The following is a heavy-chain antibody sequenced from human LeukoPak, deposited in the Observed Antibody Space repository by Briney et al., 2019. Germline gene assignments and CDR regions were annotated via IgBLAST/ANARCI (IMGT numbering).Heavy chain of an antibody. CDR2: INPNSGGT. CDR1: GGTFSGYY. Sequence: ASVKVSCKASGGTFSGYYIHWVRQAPGQGLEWMGWINPNSGGTNYAQKFQGRVTMTRDTSISTAYMELSRLRSDDTAVYYCARGGIVGAHEAFDYWGQGTLVTVSS. J-gene: IGHJ4*02. CDR3: ARGGIVGAHEAFDY. V-gene: IGHV1-2*02. D-gene: IGHD1-26*01.